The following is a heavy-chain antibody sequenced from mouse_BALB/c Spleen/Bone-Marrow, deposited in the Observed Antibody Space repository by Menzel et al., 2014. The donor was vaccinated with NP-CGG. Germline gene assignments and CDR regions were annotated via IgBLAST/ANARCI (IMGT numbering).Heavy chain of an antibody. CDR3: ARSRTGTYFDY. CDR2: INPSTGYT. D-gene: IGHD4-1*01. CDR1: GYTFTSYW. J-gene: IGHJ2*01. V-gene: IGHV1-7*01. Sequence: VMLVESGAELAKPGASVKMSCKASGYTFTSYWMHWVKQRPGQGLEWIGYINPSTGYTEYNQKFKDKATLTADKSSSTAYMQLSSLTSEDSAVYYCARSRTGTYFDYWGQGTTLTVSS.